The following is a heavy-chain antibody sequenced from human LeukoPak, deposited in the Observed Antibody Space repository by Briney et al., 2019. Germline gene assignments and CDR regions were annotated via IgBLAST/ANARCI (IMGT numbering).Heavy chain of an antibody. Sequence: ASGTLSLTCIVSGGSVSSPNSYWSWLRQPPGKGLEWIGNVYYIGTTSYNSSLKSRVTISVDTSKNQFSLEVTSVTAADTAVYYCARNTSSSPWFDPWDQGTLVTVSS. CDR3: ARNTSSSPWFDP. D-gene: IGHD6-6*01. J-gene: IGHJ5*02. CDR1: GGSVSSPNSY. CDR2: VYYIGTT. V-gene: IGHV4-61*01.